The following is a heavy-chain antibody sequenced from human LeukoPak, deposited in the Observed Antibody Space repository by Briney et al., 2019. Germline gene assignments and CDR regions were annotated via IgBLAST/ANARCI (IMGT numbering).Heavy chain of an antibody. D-gene: IGHD2-15*01. CDR1: GFTFSDYY. V-gene: IGHV3-11*04. Sequence: GGSLRLSCAASGFTFSDYYMSWIRQAPGKGLEWVSYISSSGSTIYYADSVKGRFTISRDTAKDSLYLQMNSLRAEDTAVYYCARDAGFGCSGGSCYPPWFDPWGQGTLVTVSS. CDR2: ISSSGSTI. CDR3: ARDAGFGCSGGSCYPPWFDP. J-gene: IGHJ5*02.